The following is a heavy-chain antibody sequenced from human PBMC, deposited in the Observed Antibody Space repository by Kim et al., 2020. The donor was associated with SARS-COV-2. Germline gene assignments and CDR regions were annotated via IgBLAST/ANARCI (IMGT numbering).Heavy chain of an antibody. V-gene: IGHV3-21*01. Sequence: GGSLRLSCAASGFTFSSYSMNWVRQAPGKGLEWVSSISSSSSYIYYADSVKGRFTISRDNAKNSLYLQMNSLRAEDTAVYYCARDLAPRTSGSYSYWGQGTLVTVSS. D-gene: IGHD1-26*01. CDR2: ISSSSSYI. CDR1: GFTFSSYS. CDR3: ARDLAPRTSGSYSY. J-gene: IGHJ4*02.